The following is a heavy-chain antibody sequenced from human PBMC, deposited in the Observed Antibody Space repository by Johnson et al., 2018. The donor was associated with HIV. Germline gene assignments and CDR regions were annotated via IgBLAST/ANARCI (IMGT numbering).Heavy chain of an antibody. CDR1: GFTFSNYA. D-gene: IGHD3-22*01. V-gene: IGHV3-30-3*01. J-gene: IGHJ3*02. Sequence: QVQLVESGGGVVRPGRSLRLSCATSGFTFSNYAMHWVRQAPGEGLEWVAVISYDGSNKYYADSVKGRFTISRDNSKNTLYLQMNSLRAEDTAVYYCARKLGVYYYDSSGYDIWGQGTMVTVSS. CDR2: ISYDGSNK. CDR3: ARKLGVYYYDSSGYDI.